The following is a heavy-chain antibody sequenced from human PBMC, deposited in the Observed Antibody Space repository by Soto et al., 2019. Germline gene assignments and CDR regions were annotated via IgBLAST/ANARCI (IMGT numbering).Heavy chain of an antibody. Sequence: QVQLVQSGAEVKKPGSSVKVSCKASGGTFSSYAISWVRQAPGQGLEWMGGIIPIFGTANYAQKFQGRGTITADESTSTAYMELSSLRSEDTAVYYCARGGVNYYDSSGYYYFHYWGQGTLVTVSS. V-gene: IGHV1-69*01. CDR2: IIPIFGTA. CDR1: GGTFSSYA. D-gene: IGHD3-22*01. J-gene: IGHJ4*02. CDR3: ARGGVNYYDSSGYYYFHY.